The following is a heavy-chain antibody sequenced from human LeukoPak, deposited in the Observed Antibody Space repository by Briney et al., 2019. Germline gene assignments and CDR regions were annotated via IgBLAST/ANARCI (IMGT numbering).Heavy chain of an antibody. CDR3: ARDWFHDFWSGYYGPDDAFDI. CDR1: GYTFTSYY. CDR2: INPSGGST. V-gene: IGHV1-46*01. J-gene: IGHJ3*02. Sequence: ASVKVSCKASGYTFTSYYMHWVRQAPGQGLEWMGIINPSGGSTSYAQKFQGRVTMTRDTSTSTVYMELSSLRSEDTAVYYCARDWFHDFWSGYYGPDDAFDIWGQGTMVTVSS. D-gene: IGHD3-3*01.